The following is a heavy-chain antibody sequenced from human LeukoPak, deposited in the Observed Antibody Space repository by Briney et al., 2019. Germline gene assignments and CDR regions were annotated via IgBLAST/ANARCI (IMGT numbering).Heavy chain of an antibody. Sequence: ASVKVSCKASGYTSTGYYMHWVRQAPGQGLEWMGWINPNSGGTNYAQKFQGRVTMTRDTSISTAYMELSRLRSDDTAVYYCARDQGGRLLTDYWGQGTLVTVSS. CDR1: GYTSTGYY. CDR2: INPNSGGT. CDR3: ARDQGGRLLTDY. J-gene: IGHJ4*02. V-gene: IGHV1-2*02. D-gene: IGHD2-15*01.